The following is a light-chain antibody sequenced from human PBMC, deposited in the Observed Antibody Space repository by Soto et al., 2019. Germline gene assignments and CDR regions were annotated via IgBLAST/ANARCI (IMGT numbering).Light chain of an antibody. CDR2: DVS. J-gene: IGLJ1*01. CDR1: SIDVGGFSF. CDR3: TSYRSSSTLGV. V-gene: IGLV2-14*01. Sequence: QSSLTHPASVSGSPGQWITMSCAGASIDVGGFSFVSWYQQYPGKAPQLIIYDVSNRPSGVSNRFSGSKSGNTASLTISGLQAEDEADYYCTSYRSSSTLGVFGTGTKVTGL.